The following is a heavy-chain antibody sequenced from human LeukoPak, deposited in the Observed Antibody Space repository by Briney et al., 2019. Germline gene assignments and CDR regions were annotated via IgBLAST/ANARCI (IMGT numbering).Heavy chain of an antibody. D-gene: IGHD4-17*01. V-gene: IGHV3-48*04. Sequence: GGSLRLSCAASGFTFSSYSMNWVRQAPGKGLEWVSYISSSSSTIYYADSVKGRFTISRDNAKNSLYLQMNSLRAEDTAVYYCASMTTVTTKDYWGQGTLVTVSS. CDR3: ASMTTVTTKDY. CDR2: ISSSSSTI. CDR1: GFTFSSYS. J-gene: IGHJ4*02.